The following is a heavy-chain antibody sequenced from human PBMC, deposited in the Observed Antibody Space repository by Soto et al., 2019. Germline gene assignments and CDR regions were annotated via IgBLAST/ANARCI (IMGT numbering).Heavy chain of an antibody. Sequence: GESLKISCKGSGYSFTSYWIGWVRQMPGKGLEWMGIIYPGDSDTSYSPSFQGQVTISADKSISTAYLQWSSLKASDTAMYYCARHGTLTGDPRDAFDIWGQGTMVTVSS. CDR1: GYSFTSYW. J-gene: IGHJ3*02. D-gene: IGHD7-27*01. V-gene: IGHV5-51*01. CDR2: IYPGDSDT. CDR3: ARHGTLTGDPRDAFDI.